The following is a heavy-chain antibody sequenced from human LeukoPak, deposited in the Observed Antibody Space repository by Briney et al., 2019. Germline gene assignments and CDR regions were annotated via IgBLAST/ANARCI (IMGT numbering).Heavy chain of an antibody. J-gene: IGHJ4*02. CDR1: GGSISSYY. D-gene: IGHD6-13*01. CDR3: ARALPAAGTGPLDY. CDR2: IYYSGST. Sequence: SETLSLTCTVSGGSISSYYWSWIRQPPGKGLEWIGYIYYSGSTNYNPSLKSRVTISVDTSKNQFSLKLSSVTAAAAAVYYCARALPAAGTGPLDYWGQGTLVTVSS. V-gene: IGHV4-59*01.